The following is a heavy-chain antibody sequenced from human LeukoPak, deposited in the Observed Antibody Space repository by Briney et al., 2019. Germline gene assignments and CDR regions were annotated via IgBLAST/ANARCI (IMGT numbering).Heavy chain of an antibody. CDR2: IYYSGST. Sequence: PSETLSLTCTVSGGSISSYYWSWIRQPPGKGLEWIGYIYYSGSTNYNPSLKSRVTISVDTSKNQFSLKLSSVTAADTAVYYCARDSGSSWYFDLWGRGTLVTVSS. D-gene: IGHD1-26*01. V-gene: IGHV4-59*01. J-gene: IGHJ2*01. CDR1: GGSISSYY. CDR3: ARDSGSSWYFDL.